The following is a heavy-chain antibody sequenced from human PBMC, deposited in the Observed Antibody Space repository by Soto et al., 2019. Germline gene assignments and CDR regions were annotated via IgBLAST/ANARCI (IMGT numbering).Heavy chain of an antibody. CDR2: IYYSGST. D-gene: IGHD5-12*01. CDR1: GGSISSYY. Sequence: PSETLSLTCTVSGGSISSYYWSWIRQPPGKGLEWIGYIYYSGSTNYNPSLKSRVTISVDTSKNQFSLKLSSVTAADTAVYYCARSADIVATIGVFDYWGQGTLVTVSS. V-gene: IGHV4-59*01. J-gene: IGHJ4*02. CDR3: ARSADIVATIGVFDY.